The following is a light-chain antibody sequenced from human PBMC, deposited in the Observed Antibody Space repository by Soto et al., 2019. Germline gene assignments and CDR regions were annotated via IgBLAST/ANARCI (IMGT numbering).Light chain of an antibody. CDR3: CSFAGSSTYV. V-gene: IGLV2-23*01. Sequence: QSALTQPASVSGSPGQSITISCTGTSRDVGSYNLVSWYQQHPGNAPKLIIYEGTKRPSGVSYRFSGSKSGNTASLTISGLQEEDEGDYHCCSFAGSSTYVFGTGTKLT. CDR1: SRDVGSYNL. CDR2: EGT. J-gene: IGLJ1*01.